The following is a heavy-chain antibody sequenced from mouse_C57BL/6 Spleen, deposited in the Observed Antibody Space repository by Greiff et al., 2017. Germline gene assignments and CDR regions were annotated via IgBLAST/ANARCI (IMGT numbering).Heavy chain of an antibody. D-gene: IGHD1-1*01. Sequence: VKLVESGAELVKPGASVKISCKASGYAFSSYWMNWVKQRPGKGLEWIGQIYPGDGDTNYNGKFKGKATLTADKSSSTAYMQLSSLTSEDSAVYFCARITTVVAFDYWGQGTTLTVSS. V-gene: IGHV1-80*01. CDR3: ARITTVVAFDY. CDR2: IYPGDGDT. J-gene: IGHJ2*01. CDR1: GYAFSSYW.